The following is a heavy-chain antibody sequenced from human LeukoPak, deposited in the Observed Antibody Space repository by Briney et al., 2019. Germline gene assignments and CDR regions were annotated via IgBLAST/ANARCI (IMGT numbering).Heavy chain of an antibody. CDR1: GFIFSDAW. D-gene: IGHD3-16*01. Sequence: PGGSLRLSCAASGFIFSDAWMSWVRQAPGKGLEWVGRIKSKTDGGTTDYAAPVKGRFTISRDESKNTLYLQMNSLKTEDAAVYYGSIGGHYFGHLDQGTLVTVSS. CDR3: SIGGHYFGH. V-gene: IGHV3-15*01. CDR2: IKSKTDGGTT. J-gene: IGHJ4*02.